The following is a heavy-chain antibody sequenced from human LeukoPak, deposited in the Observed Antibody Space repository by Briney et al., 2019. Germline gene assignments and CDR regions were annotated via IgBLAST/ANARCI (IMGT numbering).Heavy chain of an antibody. D-gene: IGHD3-22*01. CDR2: IYSSGST. CDR1: GYSISSGYY. J-gene: IGHJ3*02. V-gene: IGHV4-38-2*02. Sequence: PSETLSLTCTVSGYSISSGYYWGWIRQPPGKGLESIGYIYSSGSTHYNPSLKSRVTISVDTSKNQFSLKLSSVPAADTAVYYCARARNYYDSSGFYYEGDAFDIWGQGTMVTVSS. CDR3: ARARNYYDSSGFYYEGDAFDI.